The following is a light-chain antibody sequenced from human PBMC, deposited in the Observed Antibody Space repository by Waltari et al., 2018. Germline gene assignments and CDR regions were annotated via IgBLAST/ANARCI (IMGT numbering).Light chain of an antibody. V-gene: IGLV2-14*03. CDR1: SSHVGGYDP. CDR3: SSFTSTTTLI. J-gene: IGLJ2*01. Sequence: QSALTQPASVSGSPGQSIAISCTGTSSHVGGYDPVSWYQQHPGQVPKPVIYDVSNRPSGVSNRFSGSKSGNTASLTISGLQADDEADYYCSSFTSTTTLIFGGGTKLTVL. CDR2: DVS.